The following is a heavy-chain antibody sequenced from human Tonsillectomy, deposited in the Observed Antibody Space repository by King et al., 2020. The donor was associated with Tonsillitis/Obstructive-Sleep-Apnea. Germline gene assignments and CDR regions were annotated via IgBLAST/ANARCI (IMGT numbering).Heavy chain of an antibody. CDR1: GFTFSRYG. V-gene: IGHV3-33*01. CDR3: ARSNSVAAAGNQGEYNWIDP. CDR2: IWNDGSNK. Sequence: VQLVESGGGVVQPGRSLRLSCAASGFTFSRYGMHWVRQAPGKGLEWVAVIWNDGSNKYYADSVKGRFTISRDNSKNTLYLQMHSLRAEDTAVYYCARSNSVAAAGNQGEYNWIDPWGQGTLVTVSS. D-gene: IGHD6-13*01. J-gene: IGHJ5*02.